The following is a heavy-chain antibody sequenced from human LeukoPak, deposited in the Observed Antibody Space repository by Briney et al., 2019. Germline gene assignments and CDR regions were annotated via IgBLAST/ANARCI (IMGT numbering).Heavy chain of an antibody. CDR2: ISSSSSTI. V-gene: IGHV3-48*01. CDR3: ARGHGSGSYYPDY. J-gene: IGHJ4*02. D-gene: IGHD3-10*01. CDR1: GFTFSSYS. Sequence: PGGSLRLSCAASGFTFSSYSMNLGRQAPGKGLEWVSYISSSSSTIYYADSVKGRFTISRDNAKNSLYLQMNSLRAEDTAVYYCARGHGSGSYYPDYWGQGTLVTVSS.